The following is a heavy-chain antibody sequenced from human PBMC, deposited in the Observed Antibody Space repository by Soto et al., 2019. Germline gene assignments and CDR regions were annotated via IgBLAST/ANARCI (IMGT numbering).Heavy chain of an antibody. J-gene: IGHJ6*02. D-gene: IGHD3-10*01. CDR1: GGSISSSSYY. CDR2: IYYSGST. V-gene: IGHV4-39*01. Sequence: PXGTLSLTCTVSGGSISSSSYYGGWIRQPPGKGLEWIGSIYYSGSTYYNPSLKSRVTISVDTSKNQFSLKLSSVTAADTAVYYCARNYGSGSYIMGYYYGMDVWGQGTTVTVSS. CDR3: ARNYGSGSYIMGYYYGMDV.